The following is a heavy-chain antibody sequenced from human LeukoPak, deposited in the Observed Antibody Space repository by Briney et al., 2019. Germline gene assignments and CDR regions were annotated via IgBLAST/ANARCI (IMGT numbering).Heavy chain of an antibody. CDR2: ISSSSTYI. V-gene: IGHV3-21*01. Sequence: GGSLRLSCAASGFTFSSYSMNWVRQAPGKGLERVSSISSSSTYIYYADSVKGRFTISRDNAKNSLYLQMNSLRAEDTAVYYCARSEYYDILTGYYYYMDVWGKGTTVTVSS. CDR3: ARSEYYDILTGYYYYMDV. J-gene: IGHJ6*03. D-gene: IGHD3-9*01. CDR1: GFTFSSYS.